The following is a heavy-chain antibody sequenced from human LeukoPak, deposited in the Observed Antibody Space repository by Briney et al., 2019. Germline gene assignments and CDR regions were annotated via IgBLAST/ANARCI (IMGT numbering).Heavy chain of an antibody. V-gene: IGHV3-74*01. Sequence: GGSLRLSCAASGFTFSSYWMHWVRQAPGKGLVWVSRINDDGSSTTYADSVKGRFTISRDNSKNTLYLQMNSLRAEDTAVYYCARDQIAAAGTPIGYYGMDVWGQGTTVTVSS. CDR2: INDDGSST. CDR3: ARDQIAAAGTPIGYYGMDV. D-gene: IGHD6-13*01. CDR1: GFTFSSYW. J-gene: IGHJ6*02.